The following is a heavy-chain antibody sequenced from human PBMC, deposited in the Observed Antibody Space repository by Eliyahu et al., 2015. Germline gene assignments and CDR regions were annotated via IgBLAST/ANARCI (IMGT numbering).Heavy chain of an antibody. J-gene: IGHJ5*02. CDR3: ARAAVGLDA. CDR2: IDPRNGHP. D-gene: IGHD6-19*01. Sequence: VQLVQSGSELKKPGASVKVSCKTSGYSFTSYGFHWVRQAPGQGLQWMGWIDPRNGHPAYFPGFSGRFVFSLDTSVSTAYLQIDRLEPEDTAVYYCARAAVGLDAWGQGTLVTVSS. CDR1: GYSFTSYG. V-gene: IGHV7-4-1*01.